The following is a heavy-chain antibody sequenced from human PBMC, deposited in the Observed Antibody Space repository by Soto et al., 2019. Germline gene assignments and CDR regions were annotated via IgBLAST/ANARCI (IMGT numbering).Heavy chain of an antibody. CDR1: GFTFSSYA. CDR2: ISYDGSNK. D-gene: IGHD4-4*01. V-gene: IGHV3-30-3*01. CDR3: ARDISNYSYYGMDV. Sequence: QVQLVESGGGVVQPGRSLRLSCAASGFTFSSYAMHWVRQAPGKGLEWVAVISYDGSNKYYADSVKGRFTISRDNSKNTLYLQMNSLRAEDTAVYYCARDISNYSYYGMDVWGQGTTVTVSS. J-gene: IGHJ6*02.